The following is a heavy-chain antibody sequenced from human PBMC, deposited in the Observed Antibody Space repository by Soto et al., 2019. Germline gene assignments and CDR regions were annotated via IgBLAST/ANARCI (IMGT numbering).Heavy chain of an antibody. CDR2: IYYSGST. Sequence: SETLSLTCTVSGGSISSYYWSWIRQPPGKGLEWIGYIYYSGSTNYNPSLKSRVTISVDTSKNQFSLELSSVTAADTAVYYCARTTSSRGAYSDYWGQGTLVTVSS. V-gene: IGHV4-59*01. CDR1: GGSISSYY. CDR3: ARTTSSRGAYSDY. J-gene: IGHJ4*02. D-gene: IGHD4-4*01.